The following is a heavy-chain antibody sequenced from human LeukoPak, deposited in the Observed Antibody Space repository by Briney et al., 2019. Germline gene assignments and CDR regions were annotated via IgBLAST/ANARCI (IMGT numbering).Heavy chain of an antibody. CDR2: ISAYNGNT. V-gene: IGHV1-18*01. CDR3: VTTPYYHDSSGYYSNWFDP. D-gene: IGHD3-22*01. CDR1: GYTFTSYG. J-gene: IGHJ5*02. Sequence: GASVKVSCKASGYTFTSYGISWVRQAPGQGLEWMGWISAYNGNTNYAQKLQGRVTMTTDTSTSTAYMELRSLRSDDTAVYYCVTTPYYHDSSGYYSNWFDPWGQGTLVTVSS.